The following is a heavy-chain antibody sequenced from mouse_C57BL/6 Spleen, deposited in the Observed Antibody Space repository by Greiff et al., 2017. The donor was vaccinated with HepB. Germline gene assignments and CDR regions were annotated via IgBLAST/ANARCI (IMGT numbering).Heavy chain of an antibody. Sequence: VKLVESGPELVKPGASVKISCKASGYAFSSSWMNWVKQRPGKGLEWIGRIYPGDGDTNYNGKFKGKATLTADKSSSTAYMQLSSLTSEDSAVYFCAREGWLLNYAMDYWGQGTSVTVSS. CDR2: IYPGDGDT. D-gene: IGHD2-3*01. CDR1: GYAFSSSW. V-gene: IGHV1-82*01. J-gene: IGHJ4*01. CDR3: AREGWLLNYAMDY.